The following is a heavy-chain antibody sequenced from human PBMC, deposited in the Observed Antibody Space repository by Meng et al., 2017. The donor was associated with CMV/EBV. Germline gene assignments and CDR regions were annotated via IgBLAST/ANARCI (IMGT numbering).Heavy chain of an antibody. CDR1: GFTFSSYD. D-gene: IGHD3-16*01. V-gene: IGHV3-13*01. J-gene: IGHJ3*02. Sequence: GESLKIPCAASGFTFSSYDMHWVRQATGKGLEWVSAIGTAGDTYYPGSVKGRFTISRENAKNSLYLQMNSLRAGDTAVYYCARLGGSDAFDIWGQGTMVTVSS. CDR2: IGTAGDT. CDR3: ARLGGSDAFDI.